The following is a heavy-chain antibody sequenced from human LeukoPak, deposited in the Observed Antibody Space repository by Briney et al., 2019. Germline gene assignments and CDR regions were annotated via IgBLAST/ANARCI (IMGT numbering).Heavy chain of an antibody. Sequence: ASVKVSCKASGYTFTGYYMHWVRQAPGQGLEWMGWINPNSGGTNYAQKFQGRVTMTRDTSISTAYMELSSLRSDDTAVYYCARVMVTPKTNWFDPWGQGTLVTVSS. D-gene: IGHD2-21*02. J-gene: IGHJ5*02. V-gene: IGHV1-2*02. CDR2: INPNSGGT. CDR1: GYTFTGYY. CDR3: ARVMVTPKTNWFDP.